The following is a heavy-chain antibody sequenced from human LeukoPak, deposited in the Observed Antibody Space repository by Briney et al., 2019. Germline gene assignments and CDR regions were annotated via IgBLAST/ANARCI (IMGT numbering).Heavy chain of an antibody. CDR3: AREYSSGWYVPGDY. Sequence: ASVKVSCKASGYTFTSYAMHWVRQAPGQRLDWMGWINAGNGNTKYSQKFQGRVTITRDTSASTAYMELSSLRSADTAVYYCAREYSSGWYVPGDYWGQGTLVTVSS. V-gene: IGHV1-3*01. D-gene: IGHD6-19*01. CDR1: GYTFTSYA. CDR2: INAGNGNT. J-gene: IGHJ4*02.